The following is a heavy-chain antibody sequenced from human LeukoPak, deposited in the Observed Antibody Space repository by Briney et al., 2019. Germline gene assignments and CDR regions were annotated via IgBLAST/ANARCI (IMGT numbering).Heavy chain of an antibody. Sequence: GESLNISCKGSGYSFTSYWIGWVRQMPGKGLEWMGIIHPGDSNTRYSPSFQGQVTISADKSISTAYLQWSSLKASDTAMYYCARHTVIAEVTSWFDPWGQGTLVTVSS. D-gene: IGHD4-11*01. CDR2: IHPGDSNT. J-gene: IGHJ5*02. CDR1: GYSFTSYW. CDR3: ARHTVIAEVTSWFDP. V-gene: IGHV5-51*01.